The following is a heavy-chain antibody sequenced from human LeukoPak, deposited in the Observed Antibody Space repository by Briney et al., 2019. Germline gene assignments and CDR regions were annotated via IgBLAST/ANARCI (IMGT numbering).Heavy chain of an antibody. V-gene: IGHV4-39*01. CDR2: IYYSGST. Sequence: PSETLSLTCTVSGGSISSSSNYWGWIRQPPGKGLEWIGSIYYSGSTYYNPSLKSRVTISVDTSKNQFSPKLSSVTAADTAVYYCARRGSGSWYFDLWGRGTLVTVSS. CDR3: ARRGSGSWYFDL. CDR1: GGSISSSSNY. D-gene: IGHD3-10*01. J-gene: IGHJ2*01.